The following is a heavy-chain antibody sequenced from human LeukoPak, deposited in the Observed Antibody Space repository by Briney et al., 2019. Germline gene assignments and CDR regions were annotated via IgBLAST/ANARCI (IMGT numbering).Heavy chain of an antibody. D-gene: IGHD3-10*01. CDR2: IRNKGDGGTT. CDR3: TTSGTPFEY. V-gene: IGHV3-15*01. CDR1: GFTFNKAW. Sequence: GGSLRLSCAASGFTFNKAWMSWVRLAPGKGLEWVGRIRNKGDGGTTDYAAPVKGRFTVSRDDSKSTLYLQMNSLKTEDTAVYYCTTSGTPFEYWGQGTLVTVSS. J-gene: IGHJ4*02.